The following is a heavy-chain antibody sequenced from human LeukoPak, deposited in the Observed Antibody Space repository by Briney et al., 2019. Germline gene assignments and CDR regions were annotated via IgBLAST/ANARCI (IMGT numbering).Heavy chain of an antibody. CDR3: VRDLGIAVAPGY. Sequence: GGSLRLSCSASGITFSSHAMHWVRQAPGKGLEYLSGISDNGGMTFYADSVKGRFTISRDNSINTLYLQMSSLRGEDTAVYYCVRDLGIAVAPGYWGQGTLVTVSS. CDR1: GITFSSHA. J-gene: IGHJ4*02. CDR2: ISDNGGMT. V-gene: IGHV3-64D*06. D-gene: IGHD6-19*01.